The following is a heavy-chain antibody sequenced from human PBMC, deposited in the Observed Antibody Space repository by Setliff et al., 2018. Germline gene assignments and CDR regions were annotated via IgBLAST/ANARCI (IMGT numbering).Heavy chain of an antibody. CDR3: ARMSGFLYMDV. CDR1: GGSISSSSYY. D-gene: IGHD3-3*01. V-gene: IGHV4-39*01. Sequence: SETLSLTCTVSGGSISSSSYYWGWIRQSPGKGLEWIGNIYYSGSTYFNPSLKSRVTISVDTSKNQFSLKLSSVTAADTAVYYCARMSGFLYMDVWGKGTPVTVSS. CDR2: IYYSGST. J-gene: IGHJ6*04.